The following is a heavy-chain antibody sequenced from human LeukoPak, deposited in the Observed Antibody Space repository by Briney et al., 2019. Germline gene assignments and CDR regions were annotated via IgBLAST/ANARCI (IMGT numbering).Heavy chain of an antibody. J-gene: IGHJ4*02. D-gene: IGHD6-19*01. Sequence: ASVKVSCQTSGYTFTVYYMHWVRQAPGQGLEWMGWINPNSGGTNHAQKFQGRVTMTRDTSISTAYMELSRLRSDDTAVYYCARAQWLLDYWGQGTLVTVSS. CDR2: INPNSGGT. V-gene: IGHV1-2*02. CDR1: GYTFTVYY. CDR3: ARAQWLLDY.